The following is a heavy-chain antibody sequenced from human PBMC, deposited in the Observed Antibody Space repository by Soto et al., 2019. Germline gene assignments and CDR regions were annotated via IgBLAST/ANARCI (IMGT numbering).Heavy chain of an antibody. D-gene: IGHD6-13*01. CDR2: IYYSGSI. Sequence: PSETLSLTCTVSGGSISSRSYYWGWIRQPPGKGLEWIAYIYYSGSIYYNPSLKSRVTISVDTSKNQFSLKLSSVTAADTAVYYCARGTGYSSSWYGNYAFDIWGQGTMVTVSS. CDR1: GGSISSRSYY. CDR3: ARGTGYSSSWYGNYAFDI. V-gene: IGHV4-31*03. J-gene: IGHJ3*02.